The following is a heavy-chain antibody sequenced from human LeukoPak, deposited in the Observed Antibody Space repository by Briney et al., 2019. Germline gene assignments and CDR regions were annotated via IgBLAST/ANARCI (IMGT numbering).Heavy chain of an antibody. Sequence: SETLSLTCTVSGGSISSYYGSWIRQPPGKGLEWIGYIYYSGSTNYNPSLKSRVTISVDTSKNQFSLKLSSVTAADTAVYYCARGGGITMVRGVNPPFVYWGQGTLVTVSS. V-gene: IGHV4-59*01. D-gene: IGHD3-10*01. CDR3: ARGGGITMVRGVNPPFVY. J-gene: IGHJ4*02. CDR1: GGSISSYY. CDR2: IYYSGST.